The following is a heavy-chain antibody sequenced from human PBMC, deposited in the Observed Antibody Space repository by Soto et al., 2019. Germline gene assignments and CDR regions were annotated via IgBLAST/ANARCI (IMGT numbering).Heavy chain of an antibody. Sequence: EVQLLESGGGLVQPGGSLRLSCAASGFTFSNYAVNWVRQAPGKGLEWVSVISGSGGSTYYADSVKGRFTISRDNSKNTLYLQMNSLRAEDTAVYYCASRNSGWYFDYWGQGTLVTVSS. CDR3: ASRNSGWYFDY. CDR1: GFTFSNYA. V-gene: IGHV3-23*01. J-gene: IGHJ4*02. D-gene: IGHD6-19*01. CDR2: ISGSGGST.